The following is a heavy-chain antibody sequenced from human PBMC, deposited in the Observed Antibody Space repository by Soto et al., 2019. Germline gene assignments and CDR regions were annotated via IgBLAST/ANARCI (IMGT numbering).Heavy chain of an antibody. CDR3: ARGHTIFGFYYCGLDV. Sequence: QVQLQESGPGLVKPSQTLSLTCTVSGGSISSDRYFWSWVRQHPGKGLEWIAYILNSGSTYFNPSLKSRVTISADTSRSQFSLNLSSVTAADTAVYYCARGHTIFGFYYCGLDVWGQGTTVIVSS. CDR1: GGSISSDRYF. V-gene: IGHV4-31*03. D-gene: IGHD3-10*01. CDR2: ILNSGST. J-gene: IGHJ6*02.